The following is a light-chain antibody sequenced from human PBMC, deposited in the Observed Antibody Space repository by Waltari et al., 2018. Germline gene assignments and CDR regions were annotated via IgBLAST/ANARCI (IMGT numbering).Light chain of an antibody. Sequence: QSALTQPRSVSASPGQSVTISSSGTSADVGASPYVAWYHQHPGKAPKVMVFNVSKRPSGVPDRFSGSKSGNTASLSISGLQAEDEADYYCWSFTGSYWMFGGGTRLTVL. CDR1: SADVGASPY. J-gene: IGLJ3*02. CDR2: NVS. V-gene: IGLV2-11*01. CDR3: WSFTGSYWM.